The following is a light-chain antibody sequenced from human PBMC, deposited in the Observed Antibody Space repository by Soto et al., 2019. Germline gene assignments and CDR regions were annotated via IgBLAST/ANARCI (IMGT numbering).Light chain of an antibody. CDR2: KAS. J-gene: IGKJ1*01. CDR1: QTISSW. Sequence: DIQMPQPPSTLSGSVGDRVTITCRASQTISSWLAWYQQKPGKAPKLLIYKASTLKSGVPSRFSGSGSGTEFTLTISSLQPDDFATYYCQHYNSYSEAFGQGTKVEL. V-gene: IGKV1-5*03. CDR3: QHYNSYSEA.